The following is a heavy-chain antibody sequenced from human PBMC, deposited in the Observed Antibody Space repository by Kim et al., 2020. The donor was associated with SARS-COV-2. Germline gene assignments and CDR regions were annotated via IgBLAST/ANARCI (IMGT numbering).Heavy chain of an antibody. Sequence: GGSLRLSCAASGFTFSSYGMHWVRQAPGKGLEWVAVISYDGSNKYYADSVKGRFTISRDNSKNTLYLQMNSLRAEDTTVYYCAKDTVTTGTFDYWGQGTL. D-gene: IGHD4-17*01. CDR3: AKDTVTTGTFDY. CDR2: ISYDGSNK. J-gene: IGHJ4*02. V-gene: IGHV3-30*18. CDR1: GFTFSSYG.